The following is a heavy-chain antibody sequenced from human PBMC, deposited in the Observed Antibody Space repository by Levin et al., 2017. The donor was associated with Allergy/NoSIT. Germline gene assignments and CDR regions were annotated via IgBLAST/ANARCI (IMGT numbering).Heavy chain of an antibody. V-gene: IGHV4-39*01. J-gene: IGHJ4*02. CDR1: GGSISSSSYY. D-gene: IGHD3-22*01. Sequence: SQTLSLTCTVSGGSISSSSYYWGWIRQPPGKGLEWIGSIYYSGSTYYNPSLKSRVTISVDTSKNQFSLKLSSVTAADTAVYYCARQGVVVITNIDYWGQGTLVTVSS. CDR3: ARQGVVVITNIDY. CDR2: IYYSGST.